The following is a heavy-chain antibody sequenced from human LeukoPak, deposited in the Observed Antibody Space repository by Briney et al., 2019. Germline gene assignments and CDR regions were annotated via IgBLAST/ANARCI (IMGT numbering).Heavy chain of an antibody. V-gene: IGHV3-23*01. D-gene: IGHD6-19*01. Sequence: GGSLRLSCAASGFAFSSYAMSWVRQAPGKGLEWVSAISGSGGSTYYADSVKGRFTISRDNSKNTLYLQMNSLRAEDTAVYYCAKDPSLNSSPHRYWGQGTLVTVSS. CDR3: AKDPSLNSSPHRY. CDR2: ISGSGGST. J-gene: IGHJ4*02. CDR1: GFAFSSYA.